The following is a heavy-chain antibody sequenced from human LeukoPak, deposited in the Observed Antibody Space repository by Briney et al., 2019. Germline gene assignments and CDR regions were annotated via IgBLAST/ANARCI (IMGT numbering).Heavy chain of an antibody. CDR2: IIPILGIA. CDR3: ARDEGVAATLDY. V-gene: IGHV1-69*04. CDR1: GGTFSSYA. D-gene: IGHD2-15*01. J-gene: IGHJ4*02. Sequence: SVKVSCKASGGTFSSYAISWVRQAPGQGLEWMGRIIPILGIANYAQKFQGRVMITADKSTSTAYMELSSLRSEDTAVYYCARDEGVAATLDYWGQGTLVTVSS.